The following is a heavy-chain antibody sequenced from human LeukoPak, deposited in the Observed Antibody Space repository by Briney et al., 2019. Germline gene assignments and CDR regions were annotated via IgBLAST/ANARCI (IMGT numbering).Heavy chain of an antibody. Sequence: GASVKVSCKASGYTFTSYAMNWVRQAPGQGLEWMGGIIPIFGTANYAQKFQGRVTITADKSTSTAYMELSSLRSEDTAVYYCVRHGSGSSTGYYYYYMDVWGKGTTVTVSS. CDR3: VRHGSGSSTGYYYYYMDV. J-gene: IGHJ6*03. D-gene: IGHD3-10*01. CDR2: IIPIFGTA. V-gene: IGHV1-69*06. CDR1: GYTFTSYA.